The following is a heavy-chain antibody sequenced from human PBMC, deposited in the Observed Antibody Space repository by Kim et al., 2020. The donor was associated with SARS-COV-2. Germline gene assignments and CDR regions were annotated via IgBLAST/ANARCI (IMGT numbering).Heavy chain of an antibody. CDR2: ISSGSSNI. CDR3: ARGGVGATRYDYGMDA. V-gene: IGHV3-48*02. Sequence: GGSLRLSCAASGFTFSSYCMNWVRQAPGKGLEWVSYISSGSSNIYYADSVKGRFTNSRDNAKNSLYLQMNSLRDEDTAEYYCARGGVGATRYDYGMDAWGEGTTVTDSS. D-gene: IGHD1-26*01. J-gene: IGHJ6*01. CDR1: GFTFSSYC.